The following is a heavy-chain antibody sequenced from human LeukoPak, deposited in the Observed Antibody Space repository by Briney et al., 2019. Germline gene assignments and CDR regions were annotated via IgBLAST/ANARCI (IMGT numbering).Heavy chain of an antibody. CDR3: ARHTPLAAVDY. D-gene: IGHD6-13*01. V-gene: IGHV4-34*01. CDR2: INHSGST. CDR1: GGSFSDYY. J-gene: IGHJ4*02. Sequence: PSETLSLTCAVYGGSFSDYYRSWIRQPPGRGLEWLGEINHSGSTNYNPSLKSRVTISVDTSKNQFSLKLSSVTAADTAVYYCARHTPLAAVDYWGQGTLVTVSS.